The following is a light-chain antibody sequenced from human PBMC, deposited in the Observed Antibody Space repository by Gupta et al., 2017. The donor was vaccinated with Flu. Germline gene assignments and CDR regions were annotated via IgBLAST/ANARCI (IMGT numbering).Light chain of an antibody. V-gene: IGLV2-14*01. Sequence: SITISCTGTGSDVGGSTYVSWYQQHPGKAPILVCDEGSYRPSGVSYLFSGSKSGNTASLTISGLQAEDEAYYYCNSYTSSSTLVFGTGTKVTVL. CDR3: NSYTSSSTLV. CDR1: GSDVGGSTY. J-gene: IGLJ1*01. CDR2: EGS.